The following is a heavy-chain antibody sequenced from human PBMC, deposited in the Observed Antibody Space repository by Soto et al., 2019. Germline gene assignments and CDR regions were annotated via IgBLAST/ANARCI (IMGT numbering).Heavy chain of an antibody. D-gene: IGHD6-25*01. V-gene: IGHV3-9*01. CDR1: GFTFNDYA. CDR3: AKSYSSGLYGMDV. CDR2: INWNSDNI. J-gene: IGHJ6*02. Sequence: PGGSLRLSCAASGFTFNDYAMHWVRQAPGKGLEWVSGINWNSDNIGYADSVKGRFTISRDKAKNSLYLQMNSLRVEDTALYYCAKSYSSGLYGMDVWGQGTTVTVSS.